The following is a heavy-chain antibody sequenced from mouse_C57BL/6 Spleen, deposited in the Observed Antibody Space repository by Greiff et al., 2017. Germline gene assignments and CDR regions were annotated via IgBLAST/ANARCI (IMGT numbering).Heavy chain of an antibody. CDR2: IDPNSGGT. J-gene: IGHJ4*01. CDR3: ARNTAQASGYAMDY. V-gene: IGHV1-72*01. CDR1: GYTFTSYW. Sequence: QVQLQQPGAELVKPGASVKLSCKASGYTFTSYWMHWVKQRPGRGLEWIGRIDPNSGGTKYNEKFKSKATLTVDKPSSTAYMQLSSLTSEESAVYYCARNTAQASGYAMDYGGQGSSVTVSS. D-gene: IGHD3-2*02.